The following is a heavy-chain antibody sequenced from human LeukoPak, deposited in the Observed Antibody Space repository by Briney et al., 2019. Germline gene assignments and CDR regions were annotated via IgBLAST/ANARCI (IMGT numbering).Heavy chain of an antibody. CDR1: GGSISSYY. CDR2: IYYSGST. V-gene: IGHV4-59*01. CDR3: ARARYSSSWACDY. D-gene: IGHD6-13*01. Sequence: SKTLYLTCTVSGGSISSYYWSWIRQPPGKGLEWIGYIYYSGSTNYNPSLKSRVTISVDTSKNQFSLKLSSVTAADTAVYYCARARYSSSWACDYWGQGTLVTVSS. J-gene: IGHJ4*02.